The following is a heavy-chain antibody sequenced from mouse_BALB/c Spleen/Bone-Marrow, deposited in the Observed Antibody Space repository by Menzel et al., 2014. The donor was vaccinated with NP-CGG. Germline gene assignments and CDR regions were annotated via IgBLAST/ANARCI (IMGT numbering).Heavy chain of an antibody. D-gene: IGHD1-2*01. CDR2: ILPGSGST. V-gene: IGHV1-9*01. CDR3: ARRGHGFAWFAY. CDR1: GYTFSSYW. J-gene: IGHJ3*01. Sequence: QVQLQHSGTELMKPGASVKISCKATGYTFSSYWIEWVNQRPGHGLEWIGEILPGSGSTNYNEKLKGKATFTADTSSNTAYMQLSSLTSEDSAVYYCARRGHGFAWFAYWGQGTLVTVSA.